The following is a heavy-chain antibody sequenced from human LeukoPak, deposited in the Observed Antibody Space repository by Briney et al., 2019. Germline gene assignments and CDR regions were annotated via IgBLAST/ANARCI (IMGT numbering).Heavy chain of an antibody. CDR2: RKRKTDGGPT. CDR1: GFTFSSYA. Sequence: GGSLRLSCAASGFTFSSYAMSWVRQAPGKGREWGGRRKRKTDGGPTDYAAPVKGRFTISRDDAKNSLYLQMNSLKTADTAVYYCTTERGYSYGYVDYWGQGTLVTVSS. CDR3: TTERGYSYGYVDY. D-gene: IGHD5-18*01. J-gene: IGHJ4*02. V-gene: IGHV3-15*01.